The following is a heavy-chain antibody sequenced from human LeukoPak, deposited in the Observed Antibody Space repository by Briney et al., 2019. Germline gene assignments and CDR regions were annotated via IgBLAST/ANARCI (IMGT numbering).Heavy chain of an antibody. D-gene: IGHD2-21*01. CDR3: VKDQDGVVY. Sequence: GGSLRLSCSASGFTFSSYAMHWVRQAPGKGLEYVPAISSNGGSTYYADSVKGRFTTSRDNSKNTLYLQMSSLRAEDTAVYYCVKDQDGVVYWGQGTLVTVSS. CDR1: GFTFSSYA. CDR2: ISSNGGST. V-gene: IGHV3-64D*09. J-gene: IGHJ4*02.